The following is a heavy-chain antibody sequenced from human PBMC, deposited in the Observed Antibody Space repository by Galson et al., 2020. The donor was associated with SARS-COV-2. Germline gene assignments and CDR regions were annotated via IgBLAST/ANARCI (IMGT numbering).Heavy chain of an antibody. D-gene: IGHD5-12*01. CDR3: ARTATLILVGYNYYFDS. J-gene: IGHJ4*02. Sequence: ASVKVSCKASGYTFTDYYVHWVRQAPGQGLEWMGRINPKRGDSSFAERFQGRATMTRDTSVTTVYMELRRLTSDDTAVYFCARTATLILVGYNYYFDSWGQGVMVTVSS. CDR1: GYTFTDYY. CDR2: INPKRGDS. V-gene: IGHV1-2*06.